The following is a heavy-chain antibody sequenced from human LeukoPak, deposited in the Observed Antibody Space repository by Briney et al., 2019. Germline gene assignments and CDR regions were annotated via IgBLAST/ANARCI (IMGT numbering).Heavy chain of an antibody. D-gene: IGHD6-13*01. Sequence: PSETLSLTCTVSGGSISSYYWSWIRQPAGKGLEWIGRIYTSGSTNYNPSLKSRATMSVDTSKNQFSLKLSSVTAADTAVYYCARGTKQLLNYYYYYMDVWGKGTTVTVSS. CDR3: ARGTKQLLNYYYYYMDV. J-gene: IGHJ6*03. CDR1: GGSISSYY. V-gene: IGHV4-4*07. CDR2: IYTSGST.